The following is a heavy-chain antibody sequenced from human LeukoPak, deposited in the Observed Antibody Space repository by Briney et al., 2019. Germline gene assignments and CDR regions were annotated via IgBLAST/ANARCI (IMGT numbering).Heavy chain of an antibody. D-gene: IGHD6-19*01. CDR3: AKDVKSSGWYSDY. CDR1: GFTFNNFA. V-gene: IGHV3-23*01. Sequence: PGGSLRLSCAASGFTFNNFAMSWVRQVPGKGLEWVSAISGSGGSTYYADSVKGRFTISRDNSKNTLYLQMNSLRAEDTAVYYCAKDVKSSGWYSDYWGQGTLVTVSS. CDR2: ISGSGGST. J-gene: IGHJ4*02.